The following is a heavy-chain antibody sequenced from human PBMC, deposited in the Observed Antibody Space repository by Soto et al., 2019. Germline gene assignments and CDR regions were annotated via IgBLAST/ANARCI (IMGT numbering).Heavy chain of an antibody. J-gene: IGHJ4*02. CDR3: ARRYESCFGY. CDR1: GGSISSYY. CDR2: IYYSGST. D-gene: IGHD2-2*01. V-gene: IGHV4-59*08. Sequence: SETLSLTCTVSGGSISSYYWSSLRQPPGKGLEWIGYIYYSGSTNYNPSLKSRVTISVDTSKNKFSLKLSSVTSADSAVYYCARRYESCFGYWGQGTLVTVCS.